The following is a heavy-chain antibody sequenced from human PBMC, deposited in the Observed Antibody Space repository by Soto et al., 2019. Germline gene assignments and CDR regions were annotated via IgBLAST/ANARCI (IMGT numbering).Heavy chain of an antibody. Sequence: QVQLVQSGAEVKKPGASVKVSCKASGYTFTSYSMHWVRQAPGQGLEWMGIINPSGGSTSYAQKCQGRVTMTRDTSTSTGSMELSSLRSEDTAVYYCARDPGSGWYHFDYWGQGTLVTVSS. V-gene: IGHV1-46*01. J-gene: IGHJ4*02. CDR2: INPSGGST. D-gene: IGHD6-19*01. CDR1: GYTFTSYS. CDR3: ARDPGSGWYHFDY.